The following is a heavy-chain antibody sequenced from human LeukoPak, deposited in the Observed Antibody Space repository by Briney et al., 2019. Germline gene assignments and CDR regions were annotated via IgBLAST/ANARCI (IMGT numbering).Heavy chain of an antibody. CDR1: GYTFTSYD. CDR2: INPNSGGT. D-gene: IGHD6-19*01. Sequence: ASVKVSCKASGYTFTSYDINWVRQAPGQGLEWMGWINPNSGGTNYAQKFQGRVTMTRDTSISTAYMELSRLRSDDTAVYYCARASGRNFDYWGQGTLVTVSS. CDR3: ARASGRNFDY. J-gene: IGHJ4*02. V-gene: IGHV1-2*02.